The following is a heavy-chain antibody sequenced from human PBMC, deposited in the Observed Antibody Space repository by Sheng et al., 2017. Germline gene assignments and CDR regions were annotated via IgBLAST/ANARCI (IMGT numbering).Heavy chain of an antibody. V-gene: IGHV4-34*01. CDR2: INHSGST. Sequence: QVQLQQWGAGLLKPSETLSLTCAVYGGSFSGYYWSWIRQPPREGGVEWIGEINHSGSTNYNPSLKSRVTISVDTSKNRFSLKLSSVTAADTAVYYCARAPTHSSGYDSPSFDYWGQGTLVTVSS. CDR3: ARAPTHSSGYDSPSFDY. CDR1: GGSFSGYY. J-gene: IGHJ4*02. D-gene: IGHD5-12*01.